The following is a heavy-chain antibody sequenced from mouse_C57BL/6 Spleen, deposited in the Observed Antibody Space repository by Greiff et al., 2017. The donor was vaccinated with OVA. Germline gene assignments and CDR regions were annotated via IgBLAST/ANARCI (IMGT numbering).Heavy chain of an antibody. CDR3: ARSSGIYDYGSSYAMDY. V-gene: IGHV1-50*01. Sequence: QVQLQQPGAELVKPGASVKLSCKASGYTFTSYWMQWVKQRPGQGLEWIGEIDPSDSYTNYNQKFKGKATLTVDTSSSTAYMQLSSLTSEDSAVYYCARSSGIYDYGSSYAMDYWGQGTSVTVSS. J-gene: IGHJ4*01. D-gene: IGHD1-1*01. CDR2: IDPSDSYT. CDR1: GYTFTSYW.